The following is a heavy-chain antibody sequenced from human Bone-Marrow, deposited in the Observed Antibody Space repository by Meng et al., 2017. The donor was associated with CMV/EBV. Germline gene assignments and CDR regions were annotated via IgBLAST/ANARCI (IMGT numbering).Heavy chain of an antibody. CDR1: SINVYY. V-gene: IGHV4-34*01. CDR3: ARGDYVWGSYRYGGFWFDP. Sequence: SINVYYWSWIRQPPGKGLEWIGEINHSGSTNYNPSLKSRVTISVDTSKNQFSLKLSSVTAADTAVYYCARGDYVWGSYRYGGFWFDPWGQGTLVTVSS. J-gene: IGHJ5*02. D-gene: IGHD3-16*02. CDR2: INHSGST.